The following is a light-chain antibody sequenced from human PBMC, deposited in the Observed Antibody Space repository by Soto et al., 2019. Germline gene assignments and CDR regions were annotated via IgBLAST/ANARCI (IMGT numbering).Light chain of an antibody. J-gene: IGKJ1*01. CDR3: QQYHNWPPGT. CDR2: GAS. CDR1: QSVSSN. Sequence: EIVMTQSPATLSVSPGERATLSCRASQSVSSNLAWYQQKPGQTPRLLIYGASTRVTGIPARFSGSGSGTEFTLTISSLQSGDFAVYYCQQYHNWPPGTFGQGTKVEIK. V-gene: IGKV3-15*01.